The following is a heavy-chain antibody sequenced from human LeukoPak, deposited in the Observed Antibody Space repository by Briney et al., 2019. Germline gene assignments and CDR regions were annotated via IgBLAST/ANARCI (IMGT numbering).Heavy chain of an antibody. D-gene: IGHD3-10*01. Sequence: SETLSLTCTVSGYSISSGYYWGWIRQPPGKGLEWIGEINHSGSTNYNPSLKSRVTISVDTSKNQFSLKLSSVTAADTAVYYCARVGYGSGSFDYWGQGTLVTVSS. CDR2: INHSGST. J-gene: IGHJ4*02. CDR3: ARVGYGSGSFDY. V-gene: IGHV4-38-2*02. CDR1: GYSISSGYY.